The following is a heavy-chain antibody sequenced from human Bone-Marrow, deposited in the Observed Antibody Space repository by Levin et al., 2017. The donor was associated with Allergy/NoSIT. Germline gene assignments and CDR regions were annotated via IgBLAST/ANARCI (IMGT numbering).Heavy chain of an antibody. CDR3: ARSEYSNFPFDF. CDR1: GYSFTSHF. J-gene: IGHJ4*02. V-gene: IGHV1-2*02. Sequence: ASVKVSCEASGYSFTSHFLQWVRQAPGQGLEWMGWINPNSGVTNYAPKFQGRVTMTRDTSINTAFMEMSSLISDDTAVYYCARSEYSNFPFDFWGQGTLVTGSS. D-gene: IGHD4-11*01. CDR2: INPNSGVT.